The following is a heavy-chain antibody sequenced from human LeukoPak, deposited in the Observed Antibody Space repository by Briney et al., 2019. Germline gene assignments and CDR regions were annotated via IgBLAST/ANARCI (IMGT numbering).Heavy chain of an antibody. CDR1: GGSISSSSYY. J-gene: IGHJ4*02. CDR2: IYYSGST. D-gene: IGHD5-18*01. CDR3: ARGSRGYSYGYNDY. Sequence: SETLSLTCTVSGGSISSSSYYWGWIRQPPGKGLEWIGYIYYSGSTNYNPSLKSRVTISVDTSKNQFSLKLSSVTAADTAFYYCARGSRGYSYGYNDYWGQGTLVTVSS. V-gene: IGHV4-61*05.